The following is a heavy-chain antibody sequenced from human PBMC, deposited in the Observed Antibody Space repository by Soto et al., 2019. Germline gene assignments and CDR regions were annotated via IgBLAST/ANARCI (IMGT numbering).Heavy chain of an antibody. CDR1: GFTVSSNY. J-gene: IGHJ3*02. Sequence: GGSLRLSCAASGFTVSSNYMSWVRQAPGKGLEWVSVIYSCGSTYYADSVKGRFTISRRNSKNTLYLQMNSLRAEDTAVYYCAGYSSGWGDAFDIWGQGTMVTVSS. D-gene: IGHD6-19*01. CDR3: AGYSSGWGDAFDI. CDR2: IYSCGST. V-gene: IGHV3-53*04.